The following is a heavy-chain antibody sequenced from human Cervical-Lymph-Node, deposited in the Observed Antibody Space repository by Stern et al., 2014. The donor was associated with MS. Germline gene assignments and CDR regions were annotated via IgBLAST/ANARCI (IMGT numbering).Heavy chain of an antibody. Sequence: EVQLVESGGGLVQPGGSLRLSCVASEFTFSKYWMHWVRQVPGKGLVWVSRINNDGSSTSHADYVKGRFTISRDNAKNTVYLQMDSLRVDDTAVYYCATLTGGGSCFSPYCPDYWGRGSLVTVSS. V-gene: IGHV3-74*02. J-gene: IGHJ4*02. CDR2: INNDGSST. CDR1: EFTFSKYW. CDR3: ATLTGGGSCFSPYCPDY. D-gene: IGHD2-15*01.